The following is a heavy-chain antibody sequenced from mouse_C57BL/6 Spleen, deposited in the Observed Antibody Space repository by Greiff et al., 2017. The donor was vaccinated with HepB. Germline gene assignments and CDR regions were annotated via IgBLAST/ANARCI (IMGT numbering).Heavy chain of an antibody. CDR2: IHPNSGSA. D-gene: IGHD1-2*01. CDR3: ARSAWTVYWYFDV. V-gene: IGHV1-64*01. CDR1: GYTFTSYW. J-gene: IGHJ1*03. Sequence: VQLQQPGAELVKPGASVKLSCKASGYTFTSYWMHWVKQRPGQGLEWIGMIHPNSGSANYNEKFKSKATLTVDKSSSTAYMQLSSLTSEDSAVYYCARSAWTVYWYFDVWGTGTTVTVSS.